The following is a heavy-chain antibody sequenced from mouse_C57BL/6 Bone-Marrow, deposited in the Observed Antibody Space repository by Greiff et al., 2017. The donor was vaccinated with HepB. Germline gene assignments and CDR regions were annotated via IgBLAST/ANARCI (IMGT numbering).Heavy chain of an antibody. CDR3: AELGRDY. V-gene: IGHV5-4*01. CDR2: ISDGGSYT. Sequence: EVQRVESGGGLVKPGGSLKLSCAASGFTFSSYAISWVRQTPEKRLEWVATISDGGSYTYYPDNVKGRFTISRDNAKNNLYLQMSHLKSEDTAMYYCAELGRDYWGQGTTLTVSS. D-gene: IGHD4-1*01. J-gene: IGHJ2*01. CDR1: GFTFSSYA.